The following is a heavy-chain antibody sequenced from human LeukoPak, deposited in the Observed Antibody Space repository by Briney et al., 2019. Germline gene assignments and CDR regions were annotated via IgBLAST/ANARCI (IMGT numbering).Heavy chain of an antibody. CDR2: IYPGDSDT. V-gene: IGHV5-51*01. CDR1: GYSFTSYW. J-gene: IGHJ3*02. CDR3: ASLSRCDSSGHSAFDI. Sequence: GESLKISCKGSGYSFTSYWIGWVRQMPGKGLEWMGIIYPGDSDTRYSPSFQGQVTISADKSISTAYLQWSSLKASDTAMYYCASLSRCDSSGHSAFDIWGQGTMVTVSS. D-gene: IGHD3-22*01.